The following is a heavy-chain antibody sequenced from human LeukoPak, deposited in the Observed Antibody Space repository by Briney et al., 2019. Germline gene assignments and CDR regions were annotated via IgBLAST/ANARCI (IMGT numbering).Heavy chain of an antibody. CDR1: GFTFSSYA. CDR2: ISGSGGST. Sequence: GGSLRLSCAASGFTFSSYAMSWVRQAPGKGLEWVSAISGSGGSTYYADSVKGRFTISRDNSKNTLYLQMNSLRAEDTAVYYCARGKREYYGSGSYSYYFDYWGQGTLVTVSS. CDR3: ARGKREYYGSGSYSYYFDY. V-gene: IGHV3-23*01. J-gene: IGHJ4*02. D-gene: IGHD3-10*01.